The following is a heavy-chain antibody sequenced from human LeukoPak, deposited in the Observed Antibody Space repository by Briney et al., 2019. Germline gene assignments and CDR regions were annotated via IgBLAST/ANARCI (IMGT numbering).Heavy chain of an antibody. D-gene: IGHD3-22*01. CDR1: GYTFITYY. V-gene: IGHV1-46*01. CDR2: INPNGGST. Sequence: ASVKVSCKASGYTFITYYMHWVRQAPGQGLEWMGIINPNGGSTKYAQKFQGRVTMTSDTSTSTVYMELSRLRSEDTAIYYCARPYYETSGYSGAFDIWGQGTMVTVSS. J-gene: IGHJ3*02. CDR3: ARPYYETSGYSGAFDI.